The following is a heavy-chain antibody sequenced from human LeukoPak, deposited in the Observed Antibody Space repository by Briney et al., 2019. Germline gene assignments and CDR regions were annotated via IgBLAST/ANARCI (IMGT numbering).Heavy chain of an antibody. V-gene: IGHV1-24*01. D-gene: IGHD3-9*01. J-gene: IGHJ4*02. CDR2: FDPEDGET. CDR1: GYTLTELS. CDR3: ATAARLVIISPFDC. Sequence: ASVKVSCKVSGYTLTELSMHWVRQAPGKGLEWMGGFDPEDGETIYAQKFQGRVTMTEDTSTDTAYMELSSLRSEDTAVYYCATAARLVIISPFDCWGQGTLVTVSS.